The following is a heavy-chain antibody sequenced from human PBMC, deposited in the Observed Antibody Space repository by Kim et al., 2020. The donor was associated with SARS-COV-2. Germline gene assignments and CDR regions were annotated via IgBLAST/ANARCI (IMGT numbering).Heavy chain of an antibody. Sequence: SETLSLTCTVSGGSISSYYWSWIRQPPEKGLEWIGYIYYSGSTNYNPSLKSRVTISVDTSKNQFSLKLSSVTAADTAVYYCARRGRDSSGWGFDPWGQGTLVTVSS. V-gene: IGHV4-59*08. J-gene: IGHJ5*02. CDR3: ARRGRDSSGWGFDP. CDR1: GGSISSYY. D-gene: IGHD3-22*01. CDR2: IYYSGST.